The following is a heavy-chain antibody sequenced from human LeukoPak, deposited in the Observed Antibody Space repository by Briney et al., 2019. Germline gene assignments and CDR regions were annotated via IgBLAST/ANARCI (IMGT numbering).Heavy chain of an antibody. V-gene: IGHV1-8*03. J-gene: IGHJ5*02. CDR2: MNPNSGNT. CDR3: ARGRGIAAAGRNWFDP. CDR1: GYTFTSYD. D-gene: IGHD6-13*01. Sequence: ASVKVSCKASGYTFTSYDINWVRQATGQGLEWMGWMNPNSGNTGYAQKFQGRVTITRNTSISTAYMELSSLRSEDTAVYYCARGRGIAAAGRNWFDPWGQGTLVTVSS.